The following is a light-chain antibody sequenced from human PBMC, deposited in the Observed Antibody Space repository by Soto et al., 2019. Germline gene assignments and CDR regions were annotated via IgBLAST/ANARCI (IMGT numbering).Light chain of an antibody. CDR1: SSDIGRSSL. J-gene: IGLJ1*01. CDR3: CAYAGSRSYV. CDR2: QAT. Sequence: QSVLAQPASVSGSPGQSITSSFAGTSSDIGRSSLVSWYQQHPGKGPKLIIYQATQRPSGVSDRFSGSRSGNTASLTISGVQAEDEADYYCCAYAGSRSYVFGTGTKVT. V-gene: IGLV2-23*01.